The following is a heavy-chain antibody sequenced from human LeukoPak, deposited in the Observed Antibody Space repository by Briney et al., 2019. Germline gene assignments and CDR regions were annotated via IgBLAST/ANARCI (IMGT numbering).Heavy chain of an antibody. CDR3: AKRSGYTTGWFFDF. V-gene: IGHV3-23*01. CDR1: GFSFSSYP. CDR2: ISGSGDNT. D-gene: IGHD6-19*01. Sequence: GGPLKLSCAASGFSFSSYPMSWVRQAPGKGLEWVSYISGSGDNTYYAESVKGRFTISRDNSKNTLFLQMNSLRAEDTAVFYCAKRSGYTTGWFFDFWGQGTLVTVSS. J-gene: IGHJ4*02.